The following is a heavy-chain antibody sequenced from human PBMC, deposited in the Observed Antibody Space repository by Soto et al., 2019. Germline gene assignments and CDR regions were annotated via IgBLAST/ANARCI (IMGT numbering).Heavy chain of an antibody. V-gene: IGHV4-59*08. CDR1: GGSISSYY. J-gene: IGHJ6*03. Sequence: PSETLSLTCTVSGGSISSYYWSWIRQPPGKGLEWIGYIYYSGSTNYNPSLKSRVTISVDTSKNQFSLKLSSVTAADTAVYYCARQKYDFWGGPRGSWYREVWGKGTTVTV. CDR2: IYYSGST. D-gene: IGHD3-3*01. CDR3: ARQKYDFWGGPRGSWYREV.